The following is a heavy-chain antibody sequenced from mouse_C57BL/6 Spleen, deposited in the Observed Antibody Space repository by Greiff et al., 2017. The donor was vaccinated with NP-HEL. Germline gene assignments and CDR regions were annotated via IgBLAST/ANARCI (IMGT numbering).Heavy chain of an antibody. CDR1: GFTFSSYG. CDR3: ARHDFNDYDDFAY. J-gene: IGHJ3*01. V-gene: IGHV5-6*01. Sequence: EVQGVESGGDLVKPGGSLKLSCAASGFTFSSYGMSWVRQTPDKRLEWVATISSGGSYTYYPDSVKGRFTISRDNAKNTLYLQMSSLKSEDTAMYYCARHDFNDYDDFAYGGQGTLVTVSA. D-gene: IGHD2-4*01. CDR2: ISSGGSYT.